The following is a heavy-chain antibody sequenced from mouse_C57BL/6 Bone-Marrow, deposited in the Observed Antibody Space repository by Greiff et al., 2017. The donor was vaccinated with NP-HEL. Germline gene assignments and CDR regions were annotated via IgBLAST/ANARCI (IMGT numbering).Heavy chain of an antibody. CDR1: GYTFTDYE. CDR2: IDPETGGT. Sequence: QVQLQQSGAELVRPGASVTLSCKASGYTFTDYEMHWVKQTPVHGLEWIGAIDPETGGTAYNQKFKGKAILTADKSSSTAYMELRSLTSENSAVYYCTRYGYGVPSWFAYWGQGTLVTVSA. V-gene: IGHV1-15*01. CDR3: TRYGYGVPSWFAY. J-gene: IGHJ3*01. D-gene: IGHD2-2*01.